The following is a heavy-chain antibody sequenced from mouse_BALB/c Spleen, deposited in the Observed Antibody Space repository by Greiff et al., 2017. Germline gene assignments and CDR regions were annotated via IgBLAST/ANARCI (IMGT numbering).Heavy chain of an antibody. CDR2: IYPGDGDT. D-gene: IGHD1-2*01. CDR3: ARELTTATAWFAY. V-gene: IGHV1-80*01. CDR1: GYAFSSYW. J-gene: IGHJ3*01. Sequence: QVQLKQSGAELVRPGSSVKISCKASGYAFSSYWMNWVKQRPGQGLEWIGQIYPGDGDTNYNGKFKGKATLTADKSSSTAYIQLSSLTSEDSAVYFCARELTTATAWFAYWGQGTLVTVSA.